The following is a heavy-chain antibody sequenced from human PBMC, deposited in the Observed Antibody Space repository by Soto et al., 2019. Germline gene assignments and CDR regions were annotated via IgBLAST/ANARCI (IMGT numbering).Heavy chain of an antibody. J-gene: IGHJ4*02. Sequence: GGYLRLSCAASGFTFSSYAFNWVRQAPGKGLEWVSAISGSGGSTYYADSVKGRFTISRDNSKNTLYLQMNSLRAEDTALYYCAKEARHYYDSSGSNSLFDYWGQGTLVTVSS. CDR1: GFTFSSYA. D-gene: IGHD3-22*01. CDR2: ISGSGGST. CDR3: AKEARHYYDSSGSNSLFDY. V-gene: IGHV3-23*01.